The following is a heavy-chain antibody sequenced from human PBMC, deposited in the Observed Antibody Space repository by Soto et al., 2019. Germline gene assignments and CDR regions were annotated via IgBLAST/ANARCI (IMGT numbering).Heavy chain of an antibody. CDR2: ISADSGYT. V-gene: IGHV1-18*01. CDR1: GYIFTTYG. Sequence: QIQLVQFGGEVARPGASVTVSCEASGYIFTTYGLSWVSQTPAHGLEWMGWISADSGYTQYAQFFQGRVTMTRDTSRNTGYMTLRDLTSDDTGIYYCARDRPPASLYGMDAWGQGTAVTVSS. J-gene: IGHJ6*02. D-gene: IGHD6-6*01. CDR3: ARDRPPASLYGMDA.